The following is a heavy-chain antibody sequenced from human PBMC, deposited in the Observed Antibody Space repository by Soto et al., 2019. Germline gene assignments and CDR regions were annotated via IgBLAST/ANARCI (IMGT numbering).Heavy chain of an antibody. D-gene: IGHD2-15*01. Sequence: QVQLQQWGAGLLKPSETLSLTCAVYGGSLSDYYWSWIRQPPGKGLEWIGEINHRGTTNYSPSLKRRVTISIDTSKNQFFLKLTSVTAADTAVYYCARGKDFWFDPWGHGTLVTVSS. V-gene: IGHV4-34*01. CDR2: INHRGTT. J-gene: IGHJ5*02. CDR3: ARGKDFWFDP. CDR1: GGSLSDYY.